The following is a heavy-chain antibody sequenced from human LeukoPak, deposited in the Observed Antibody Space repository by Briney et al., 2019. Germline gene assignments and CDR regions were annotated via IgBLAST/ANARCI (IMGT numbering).Heavy chain of an antibody. CDR3: AREAYDSTYYFDY. V-gene: IGHV3-53*01. Sequence: GGSLRLSCAASGFTVSSNYMSWVRQAPGKGLEWVSVIYSGGSTYCADSVKGRFTISRDNSKNTLYLQMNSLRAEDTAVYYCAREAYDSTYYFDYWGQGTLVTVSS. CDR1: GFTVSSNY. CDR2: IYSGGST. D-gene: IGHD3-22*01. J-gene: IGHJ4*02.